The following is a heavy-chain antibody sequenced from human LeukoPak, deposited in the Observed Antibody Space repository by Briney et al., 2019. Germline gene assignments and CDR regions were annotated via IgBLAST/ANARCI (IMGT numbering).Heavy chain of an antibody. CDR1: GFTFSSYA. CDR2: SSGSGGST. J-gene: IGHJ4*02. V-gene: IGHV3-23*01. D-gene: IGHD3-3*01. Sequence: PGGSLRLACAASGFTFSSYAMSWVRQAPGKGLEWASASSGSGGSTYYADSVKGRFTISRDNSKNTLYLQMNSLRAEDTAVYYCAKDESPYYDFWSGYNDYWGQGTLVTVSS. CDR3: AKDESPYYDFWSGYNDY.